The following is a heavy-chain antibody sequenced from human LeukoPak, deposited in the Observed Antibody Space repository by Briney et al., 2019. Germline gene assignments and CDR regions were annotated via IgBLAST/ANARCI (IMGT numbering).Heavy chain of an antibody. CDR1: GFAFSNYG. Sequence: PGGSLRLSCTASGFAFSNYGINWVRRAPSKGLEWVSGITGSGTTTYYADSLKGRVTISRDNSKNKVYLQMNSLRAEDTAIYYCAKDRAAYNWEFDYWGQGTLVTVSS. D-gene: IGHD1-20*01. CDR2: ITGSGTTT. V-gene: IGHV3-23*01. CDR3: AKDRAAYNWEFDY. J-gene: IGHJ4*02.